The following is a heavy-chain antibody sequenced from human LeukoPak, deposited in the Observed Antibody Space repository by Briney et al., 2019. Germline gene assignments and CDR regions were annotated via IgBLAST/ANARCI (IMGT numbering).Heavy chain of an antibody. D-gene: IGHD5-12*01. V-gene: IGHV3-66*01. CDR3: ARDPGDGYNDAFDI. J-gene: IGHJ3*02. Sequence: GGSLRLSCEASGFTFSSYWMSWVRQAPGKGLEWVSVIYSGGSTYYADSVKGRFTISRDNSKNTLYLQMNSLRAEDTAVYYCARDPGDGYNDAFDIWGQGTMVTVSS. CDR2: IYSGGST. CDR1: GFTFSSYW.